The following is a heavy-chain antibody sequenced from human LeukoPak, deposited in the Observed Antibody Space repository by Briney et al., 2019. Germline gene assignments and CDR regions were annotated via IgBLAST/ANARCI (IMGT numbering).Heavy chain of an antibody. D-gene: IGHD4-17*01. Sequence: GGSLRLSCAASGFTFSSYGMHWVRQAPGKGLEWVAFIRYDGSNKYYADSVKGRFTISRDNSKNTLYLQMNSLRAEDTAVYYCAKDRGTTVTKYYFDYWGQGTLATVSS. V-gene: IGHV3-30*02. CDR3: AKDRGTTVTKYYFDY. J-gene: IGHJ4*02. CDR1: GFTFSSYG. CDR2: IRYDGSNK.